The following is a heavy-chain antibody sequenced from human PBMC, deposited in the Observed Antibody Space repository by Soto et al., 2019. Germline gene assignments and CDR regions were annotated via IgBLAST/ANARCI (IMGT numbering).Heavy chain of an antibody. D-gene: IGHD3-3*01. J-gene: IGHJ5*02. V-gene: IGHV1-18*01. CDR3: ARRAMPGGSGSHWFDP. CDR1: GYTFTSYG. CDR2: ISADNGNT. Sequence: QVQLVQSGAEVKKPGASVKVSCKASGYTFTSYGISWVRQAPGQGLEWMGWISADNGNTNYAQKLQGRVTMTTDTSTSTAYMELRSLRSDVTAGYYCARRAMPGGSGSHWFDPWGKGTLVTVSS.